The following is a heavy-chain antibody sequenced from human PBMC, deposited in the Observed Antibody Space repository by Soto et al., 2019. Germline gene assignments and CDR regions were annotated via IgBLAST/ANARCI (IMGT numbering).Heavy chain of an antibody. D-gene: IGHD2-15*01. CDR3: ARRWGYSLDY. J-gene: IGHJ4*02. CDR2: IYYSVST. V-gene: IGHV4-39*01. Sequence: QLQLQESGPGLVKPSETLSLTCTVSGGSISSYYWGWIRRPPGKGLDGIGRIYYSVSTYYNPSLKSRVTISVDTSKNQFSRKLSSVTAADTAVYYCARRWGYSLDYWGQGTLVTVSS. CDR1: GGSISSYY.